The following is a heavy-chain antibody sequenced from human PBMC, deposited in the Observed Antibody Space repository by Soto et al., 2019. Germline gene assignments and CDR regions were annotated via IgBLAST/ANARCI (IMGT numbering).Heavy chain of an antibody. CDR3: ARVGYSSGDDAFDI. CDR2: IRSKANSYAT. J-gene: IGHJ3*02. CDR1: GFTFSGSA. Sequence: GGSLRLSCAASGFTFSGSAMHWVRQASGKGLEWVGRIRSKANSYATAYAASVKGRFTISRDDSKNTAYLQMNSLKTEDTAVYYCARVGYSSGDDAFDIWVQGTMVTVSS. D-gene: IGHD6-19*01. V-gene: IGHV3-73*01.